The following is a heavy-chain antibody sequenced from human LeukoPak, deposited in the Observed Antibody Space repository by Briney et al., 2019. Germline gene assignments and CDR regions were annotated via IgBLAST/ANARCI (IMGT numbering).Heavy chain of an antibody. CDR1: GFTFSSYW. CDR3: ARAGGFGYYFDY. J-gene: IGHJ4*02. Sequence: GGSLRLSYAASGFTFSSYWMHWVRRAPGKGLVWVSRINTDGSSTSYADSVKGRFTISRDNAKNTLYLQMNSLRAEDTAVYYCARAGGFGYYFDYWGQGTLVTVSS. CDR2: INTDGSST. V-gene: IGHV3-74*01. D-gene: IGHD3-10*01.